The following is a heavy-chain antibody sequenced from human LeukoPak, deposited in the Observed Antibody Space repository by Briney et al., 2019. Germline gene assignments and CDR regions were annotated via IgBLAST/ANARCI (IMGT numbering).Heavy chain of an antibody. V-gene: IGHV3-15*01. CDR3: TTDTTSYDYVWGSLVRSY. D-gene: IGHD3-16*01. Sequence: GGSLRLSCAASGFTFSNAWMSWVRQAPGKGLEWVGRIKSKTDGGTTDYAAPVKGRFTISRDDSKNTLYLQMNSLKTEDTAVYYCTTDTTSYDYVWGSLVRSYWGQGTLVTVSS. J-gene: IGHJ4*02. CDR1: GFTFSNAW. CDR2: IKSKTDGGTT.